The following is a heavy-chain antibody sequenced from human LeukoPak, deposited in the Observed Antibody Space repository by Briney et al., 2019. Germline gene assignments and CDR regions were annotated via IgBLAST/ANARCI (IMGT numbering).Heavy chain of an antibody. D-gene: IGHD5-18*01. CDR1: GGSISSYY. Sequence: SETLSLTCTVSGGSISSYYWSWIRQPPGKGLEWIGYIYYSGSTNYNPSLKSRVTISVDTSRNQFSLKLSSVTAADTAVYYCAKTTEGGYTYDYFYYYYMDVWGKGTTVTISS. CDR2: IYYSGST. CDR3: AKTTEGGYTYDYFYYYYMDV. J-gene: IGHJ6*03. V-gene: IGHV4-59*01.